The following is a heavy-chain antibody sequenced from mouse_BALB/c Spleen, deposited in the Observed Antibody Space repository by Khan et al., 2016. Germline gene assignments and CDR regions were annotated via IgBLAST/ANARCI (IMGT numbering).Heavy chain of an antibody. Sequence: QVQLKESGAELVKPGASVKISCKATVYTLSSYWKEWVKQRPGHGLEGIGEPLPGGGTTNYTEKFKGKASFPTVISSNPAYSQLSSLTAVDSAVYYCAGMWDGCDPWFVYWGGGTLVTVSA. CDR2: PLPGGGTT. J-gene: IGHJ3*01. D-gene: IGHD2-2*01. V-gene: IGHV1-9*01. CDR3: AGMWDGCDPWFVY. CDR1: VYTLSSYW.